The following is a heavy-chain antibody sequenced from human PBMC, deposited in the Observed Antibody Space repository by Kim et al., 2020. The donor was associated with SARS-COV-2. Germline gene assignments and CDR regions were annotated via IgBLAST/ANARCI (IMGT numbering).Heavy chain of an antibody. D-gene: IGHD5-18*01. CDR3: AKETDTAMDPYFDY. J-gene: IGHJ4*02. V-gene: IGHV3-23*01. Sequence: ADSVKRRLTISGDNSKNTLSLQMNRLRAEDTAVYYCAKETDTAMDPYFDYWGQGTLVTVSS.